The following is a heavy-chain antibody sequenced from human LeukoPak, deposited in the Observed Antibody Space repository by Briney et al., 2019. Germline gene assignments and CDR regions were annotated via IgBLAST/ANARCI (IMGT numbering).Heavy chain of an antibody. V-gene: IGHV4-34*01. Sequence: SETLSLTCAVYGGSFSGYYWSWIRQPPGKGLEWIGEVNHSGSTSYDPSLKSRVTISVDTSKNQFSLKLSSVTAADTAVYYCARGGEYSYGYYPTWGQGTLVTVSS. CDR1: GGSFSGYY. J-gene: IGHJ5*02. CDR3: ARGGEYSYGYYPT. D-gene: IGHD5-18*01. CDR2: VNHSGST.